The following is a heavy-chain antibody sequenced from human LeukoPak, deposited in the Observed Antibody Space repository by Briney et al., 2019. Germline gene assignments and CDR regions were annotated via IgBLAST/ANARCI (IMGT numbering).Heavy chain of an antibody. V-gene: IGHV4-38-2*02. CDR2: IYHSGST. CDR3: ARDGYYDSSGYHHDAFDI. Sequence: SETLSLTCTVSGYSISSGYHWGWIRQPPGKGLEWIGSIYHSGSTYYNPSLKSRVTISVDTSKNQFSLKLSSVTAADTAVYYCARDGYYDSSGYHHDAFDIWGQGTMVTVSS. J-gene: IGHJ3*02. D-gene: IGHD3-22*01. CDR1: GYSISSGYH.